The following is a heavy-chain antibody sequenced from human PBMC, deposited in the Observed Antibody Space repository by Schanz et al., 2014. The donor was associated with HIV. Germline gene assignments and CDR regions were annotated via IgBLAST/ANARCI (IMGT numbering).Heavy chain of an antibody. CDR1: GFTFDDYA. J-gene: IGHJ6*02. V-gene: IGHV3-9*01. CDR3: AKAKSPWTFYYYGMDV. Sequence: EVQLLESGGGLVQPGRSLRLSCAVSGFTFDDYAMHWVRQAPGKGLEWVSGISWNSGSIGYADSVKGRFTISRDNAKNSLYLQMNSLRAEDTALYYCAKAKSPWTFYYYGMDVWGQGTTVTVSS. CDR2: ISWNSGSI.